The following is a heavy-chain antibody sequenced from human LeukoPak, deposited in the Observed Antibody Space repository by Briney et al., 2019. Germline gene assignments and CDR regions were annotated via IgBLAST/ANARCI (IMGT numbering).Heavy chain of an antibody. J-gene: IGHJ4*02. CDR3: ARGKRDIVATINLFDY. Sequence: ASVKVSCKASGYTFTGYYMHWVRQAPGQGLEWMGWINPNSGGTNYAQKFQGRVTMTRDTSISTAYMELSRLRSDGTAVYYCARGKRDIVATINLFDYWGQGTLVTVSS. V-gene: IGHV1-2*02. D-gene: IGHD5-12*01. CDR1: GYTFTGYY. CDR2: INPNSGGT.